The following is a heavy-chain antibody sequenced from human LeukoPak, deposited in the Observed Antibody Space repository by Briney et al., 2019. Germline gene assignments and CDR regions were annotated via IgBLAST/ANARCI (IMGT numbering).Heavy chain of an antibody. D-gene: IGHD5-12*01. V-gene: IGHV1-3*01. CDR2: INAGNGNT. Sequence: ASVKVSCKASGYTFTSYAMHWVRQAPGQRLEWMGWINAGNGNTKYSQKFQGRVTMTRDTSISTAYMELSRLRSDDTAVYYCARDRRYSGYETYDYWGQGTLVTVSS. CDR1: GYTFTSYA. CDR3: ARDRRYSGYETYDY. J-gene: IGHJ4*02.